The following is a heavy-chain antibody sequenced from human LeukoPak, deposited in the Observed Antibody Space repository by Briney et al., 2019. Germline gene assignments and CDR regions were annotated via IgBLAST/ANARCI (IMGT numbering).Heavy chain of an antibody. CDR3: ARDEGTVSSD. J-gene: IGHJ4*02. CDR1: GGSISSYY. Sequence: SETLSLTCTVSGGSISSYYWSWIRQPPGKGLEWIGYIYYSGSTNYSPSLKSRVTMSVDTSKNQFSLKLSSVTAADTAVYYCARDEGTVSSDWGQGTLVTVSS. V-gene: IGHV4-59*12. D-gene: IGHD4-11*01. CDR2: IYYSGST.